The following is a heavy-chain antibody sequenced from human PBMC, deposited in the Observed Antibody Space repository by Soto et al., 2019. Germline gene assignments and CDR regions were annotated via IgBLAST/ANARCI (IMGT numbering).Heavy chain of an antibody. CDR1: GGTFSSYA. Sequence: SVKVSCKASGGTFSSYAISWVRQAPGQGLEWMGGIIPIFGTANYAQKFQGRVTITADESTSTAYMELSSLRSEDTAVYYCARVGIAVDYYYYGMDVWGQGTTVTVSS. D-gene: IGHD6-19*01. V-gene: IGHV1-69*13. CDR2: IIPIFGTA. CDR3: ARVGIAVDYYYYGMDV. J-gene: IGHJ6*02.